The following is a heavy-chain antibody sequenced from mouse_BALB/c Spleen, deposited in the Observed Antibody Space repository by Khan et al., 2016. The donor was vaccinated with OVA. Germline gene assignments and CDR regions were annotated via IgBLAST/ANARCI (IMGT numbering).Heavy chain of an antibody. CDR2: IHYSVNT. CDR3: ARKGVWLPFDY. V-gene: IGHV3-1*02. CDR1: GYSITSGYS. J-gene: IGHJ2*01. D-gene: IGHD2-2*01. Sequence: EVQLQESGPDLVKPSQSLSLTCTVTGYSITSGYSWHWIRQFPGNKLEWMGYIHYSVNTNYNPSLKGRISITRDTSKNQFFLQLNSVTTKDTATCYCARKGVWLPFDYWGQGTTLTGYS.